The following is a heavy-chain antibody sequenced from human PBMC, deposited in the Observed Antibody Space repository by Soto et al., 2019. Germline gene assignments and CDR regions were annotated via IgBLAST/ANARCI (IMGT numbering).Heavy chain of an antibody. J-gene: IGHJ6*02. CDR3: ARGDSGSHYGMDV. CDR1: GGSISSYY. D-gene: IGHD3-10*01. CDR2: IYYSGST. Sequence: QVQLQESGPGLVKPSETLSLTCTVSGGSISSYYWSWIRQPPGKGLEWIGYIYYSGSTNYNPSLKSRVTISVDTSKNQFSLKLSSVTAADTAVYYCARGDSGSHYGMDVWGQGTTVTVSS. V-gene: IGHV4-59*01.